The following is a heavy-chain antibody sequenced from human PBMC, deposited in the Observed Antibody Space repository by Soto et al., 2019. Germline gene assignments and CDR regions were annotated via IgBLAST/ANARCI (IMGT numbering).Heavy chain of an antibody. CDR3: ATSAY. J-gene: IGHJ4*02. Sequence: GGSLRLSSAASGFPFSTYWMSWVRQAPGKGPEWVANINEDGSARKYVDSVEGRFTISRDNAKNSLFLHLNSLRTEDTAVYYCATSAYWGQGVLVTVSS. V-gene: IGHV3-7*01. CDR1: GFPFSTYW. CDR2: INEDGSAR.